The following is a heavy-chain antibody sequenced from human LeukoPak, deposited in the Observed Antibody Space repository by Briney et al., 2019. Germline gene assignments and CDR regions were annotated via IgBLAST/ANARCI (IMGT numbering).Heavy chain of an antibody. CDR3: ARGEFAYPIVVVPAAIGGDWFDP. D-gene: IGHD2-2*02. Sequence: SVKVSCKASGGTFSSYAISRVRQAPGQGLEWMGGIIPIFGTANYAQKFQGRVTITADKSTSTAYMELSSLRSEDTAVYYCARGEFAYPIVVVPAAIGGDWFDPWGQGTLVTVSS. J-gene: IGHJ5*02. CDR2: IIPIFGTA. V-gene: IGHV1-69*06. CDR1: GGTFSSYA.